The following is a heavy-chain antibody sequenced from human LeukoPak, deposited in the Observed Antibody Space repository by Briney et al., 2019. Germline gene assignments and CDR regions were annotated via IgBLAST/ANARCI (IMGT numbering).Heavy chain of an antibody. CDR3: AKDLGGYDSSGYYGDY. CDR2: ISYDGSNK. J-gene: IGHJ4*02. D-gene: IGHD3-22*01. V-gene: IGHV3-30*18. CDR1: GFTFNTYA. Sequence: PGGSLRLSCAASGFTFNTYAMHWVRQAPGKGLEWVAVISYDGSNKYYADSVKGRFTISRDNSKNTLYLQMNSLRAGDTAVYYCAKDLGGYDSSGYYGDYWGQGTLVTVSS.